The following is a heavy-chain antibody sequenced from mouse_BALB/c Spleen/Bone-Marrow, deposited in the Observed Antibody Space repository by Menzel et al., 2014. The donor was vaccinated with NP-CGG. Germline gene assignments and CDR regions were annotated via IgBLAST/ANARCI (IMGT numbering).Heavy chain of an antibody. V-gene: IGHV14-3*02. CDR2: IDPANGNT. J-gene: IGHJ3*01. CDR1: GFNIKDTY. Sequence: EVQLVESGAELVKPGASVKLSCTASGFNIKDTYMHWVKQRPEQGLEWIGRIDPANGNTKYDPKFQGKATITADTSSNTAYLQLSSLTSEDTAVYYCALYYYGSSGFAYWGHGTLVTVSA. D-gene: IGHD1-1*01. CDR3: ALYYYGSSGFAY.